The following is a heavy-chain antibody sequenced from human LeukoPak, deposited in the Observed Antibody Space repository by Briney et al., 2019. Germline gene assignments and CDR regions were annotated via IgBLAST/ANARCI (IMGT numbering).Heavy chain of an antibody. CDR2: ISAYNGNT. V-gene: IGHV1-18*01. CDR3: ARAFTGSSLRYYYYMDV. CDR1: GYTFTSYG. J-gene: IGHJ6*03. Sequence: PGASVKVSCTASGYTFTSYGISWVRQAPGQGLEWMGWISAYNGNTNYAQKLQGRVTMTTDTSTSTAYMKLRSLRSDDTAVYYCARAFTGSSLRYYYYMDVWGKGTTVTVSS. D-gene: IGHD6-6*01.